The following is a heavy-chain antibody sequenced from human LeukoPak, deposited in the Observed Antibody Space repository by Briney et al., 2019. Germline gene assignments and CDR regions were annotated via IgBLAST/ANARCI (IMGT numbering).Heavy chain of an antibody. D-gene: IGHD6-19*01. CDR2: ISGSGGST. CDR3: AKDLEQWLFYYFDY. V-gene: IGHV3-23*01. CDR1: GFTFSSYA. Sequence: PGGSLRLSCAASGFTFSSYAMSWVRQAPGKGLEWVSAISGSGGSTYYADSVKGRFTISRDNSKNTLYLRMNSLRAEDTAVYYYAKDLEQWLFYYFDYWGQGTLVTVSS. J-gene: IGHJ4*02.